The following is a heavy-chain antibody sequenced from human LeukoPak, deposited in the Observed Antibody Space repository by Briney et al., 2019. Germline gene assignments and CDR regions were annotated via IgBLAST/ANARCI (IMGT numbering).Heavy chain of an antibody. D-gene: IGHD6-13*01. CDR2: INPNSGGT. CDR3: ARWYSSSWFYDYFDY. V-gene: IGHV1-2*02. J-gene: IGHJ4*02. Sequence: GASVKVSCKASGYTFTGNYMHWLRQAPGQGLQWMGWINPNSGGTNYAQKLQGRVTMTTDTSTSTAYMELRSLRSDDTAVYYCARWYSSSWFYDYFDYWGQGTLVTVSS. CDR1: GYTFTGNY.